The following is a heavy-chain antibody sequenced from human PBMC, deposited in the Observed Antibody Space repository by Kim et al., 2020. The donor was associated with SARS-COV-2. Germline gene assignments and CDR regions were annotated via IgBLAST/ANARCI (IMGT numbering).Heavy chain of an antibody. CDR1: GFTFSSYS. J-gene: IGHJ4*02. V-gene: IGHV3-21*01. D-gene: IGHD6-19*01. CDR3: ARPYSSGWREFDY. CDR2: ISSSSYI. Sequence: GGSLRLSCAASGFTFSSYSMNWVRQAPGKGLEWVSSISSSSYIYYADSVKGRFTISRDNAKNSLYLQMNSLRAEDTAVYYCARPYSSGWREFDYWGQGTLVTVSS.